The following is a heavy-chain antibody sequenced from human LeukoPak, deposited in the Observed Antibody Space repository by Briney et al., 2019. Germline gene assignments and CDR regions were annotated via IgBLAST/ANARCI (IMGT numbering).Heavy chain of an antibody. CDR1: GGSLTSPTYY. CDR3: ARFKSGGFYYFDS. Sequence: SETLSLTCTVSGGSLTSPTYYQWSWIRQPPGRGLELIGSLYSSGSAKFNPSLTSRVTMSLDTSQNQFSLKLSSVTAEDSAMYHCARFKSGGFYYFDSWGQGILVTASS. D-gene: IGHD3-3*01. J-gene: IGHJ4*02. CDR2: LYSSGSA. V-gene: IGHV4-61*01.